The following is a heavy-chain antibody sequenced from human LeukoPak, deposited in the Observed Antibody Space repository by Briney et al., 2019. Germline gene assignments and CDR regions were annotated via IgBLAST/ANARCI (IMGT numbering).Heavy chain of an antibody. D-gene: IGHD6-13*01. CDR2: ISWNSGSI. V-gene: IGHV3-9*01. J-gene: IGHJ6*03. CDR3: AKANRGASRYYYYYYMDV. CDR1: GFTFDDYA. Sequence: GGSLRLSCAASGFTFDDYAMHWVRQAPGKGLEWVSGISWNSGSIGYADSVKGRFTISRDNAKNSLYLQMNSLRAEDTALYYCAKANRGASRYYYYYYMDVWGKGTTVTVSS.